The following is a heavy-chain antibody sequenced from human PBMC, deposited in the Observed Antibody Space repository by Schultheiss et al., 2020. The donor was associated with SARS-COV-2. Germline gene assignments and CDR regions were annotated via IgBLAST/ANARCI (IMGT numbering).Heavy chain of an antibody. J-gene: IGHJ5*02. Sequence: SETLSLTCTVSGGSVSSGSYYWSWIRQPPGKGLEWIGSLSYSGSTNYNPSLKSRVTISVDTSKNQFSLKLSSVTAADTAVYYCASMLAKAAAGKPDGFDPWGQGTLVTVSS. CDR1: GGSVSSGSYY. CDR2: LSYSGST. V-gene: IGHV4-61*01. D-gene: IGHD6-13*01. CDR3: ASMLAKAAAGKPDGFDP.